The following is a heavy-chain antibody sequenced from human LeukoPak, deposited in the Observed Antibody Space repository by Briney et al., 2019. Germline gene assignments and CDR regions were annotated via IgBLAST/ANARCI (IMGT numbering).Heavy chain of an antibody. J-gene: IGHJ6*02. CDR3: ARGAGKYYFHGMDV. Sequence: PSETLSLTCTVSGGSISSSYWSWIRQPPGKGLEGIGHIYYSGATNFNPSLKSRVTLSLDTSKNQFSLKLISVTAADTAVDYCARGAGKYYFHGMDVWGQGTTVTVSS. V-gene: IGHV4-59*01. CDR1: GGSISSSY. CDR2: IYYSGAT.